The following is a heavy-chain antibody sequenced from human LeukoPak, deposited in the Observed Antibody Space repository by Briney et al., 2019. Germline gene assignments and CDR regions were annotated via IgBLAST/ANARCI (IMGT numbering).Heavy chain of an antibody. CDR3: AGLRSTVAWASFDY. Sequence: SETLSLTCIVSGSISSYYWTWIRQPPGKGLEWIGHSYFTGNPNYNPYLKSRVTISVDPPKNQFSLKLTSVTAADTAVYYCAGLRSTVAWASFDYWGQGILVTVSS. V-gene: IGHV4-59*08. CDR1: GSISSYY. D-gene: IGHD4-23*01. CDR2: SYFTGNP. J-gene: IGHJ4*02.